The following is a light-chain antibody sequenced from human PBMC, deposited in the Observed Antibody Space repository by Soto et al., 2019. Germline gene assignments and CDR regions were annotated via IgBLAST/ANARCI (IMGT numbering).Light chain of an antibody. CDR1: QSISSW. Sequence: DIQMTQSPSTLSASVGDRVTITCRASQSISSWLAWYQQKPGKAPKLLIYDASSLESGVPSRFSGSGSGTEFTLTISSLQPDDFATYSCQQYNSYSPLTFCGGTKVEIK. J-gene: IGKJ4*01. CDR3: QQYNSYSPLT. V-gene: IGKV1-5*01. CDR2: DAS.